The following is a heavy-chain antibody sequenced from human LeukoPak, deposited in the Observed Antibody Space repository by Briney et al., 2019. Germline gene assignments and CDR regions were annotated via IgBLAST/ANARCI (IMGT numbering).Heavy chain of an antibody. CDR3: ARASGSGSYSFDY. Sequence: GGSLRLSCAASGFTFSSYWMSWVRQAPGKVLEWVSVIYSGGSTYYADSVKGRFTISRDNSKNTLYLQMNSLRAGDTAVYYCARASGSGSYSFDYWGQGTLVTVSS. D-gene: IGHD1-26*01. J-gene: IGHJ4*02. CDR1: GFTFSSYW. CDR2: IYSGGST. V-gene: IGHV3-53*01.